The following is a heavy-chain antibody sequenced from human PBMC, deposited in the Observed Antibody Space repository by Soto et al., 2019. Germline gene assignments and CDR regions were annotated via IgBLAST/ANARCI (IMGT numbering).Heavy chain of an antibody. CDR1: GGSISSGGYY. V-gene: IGHV4-31*03. CDR2: IYYSGST. CDR3: ARDHRGYYGSVTDSIDAFDI. D-gene: IGHD3-10*01. Sequence: QVQLQESGPGLVKPSQTLSLTCTVSGGSISSGGYYWSWIRQHPGKGLEWIGYIYYSGSTYYNPSLKSRVTISVDTSKNQFSLKLSSVTAADTAVYYCARDHRGYYGSVTDSIDAFDIWGQGTMVTVSS. J-gene: IGHJ3*02.